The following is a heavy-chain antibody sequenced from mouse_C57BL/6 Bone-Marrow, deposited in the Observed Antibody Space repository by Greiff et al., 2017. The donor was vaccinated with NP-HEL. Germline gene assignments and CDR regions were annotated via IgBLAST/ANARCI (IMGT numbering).Heavy chain of an antibody. V-gene: IGHV5-12*01. CDR3: ARHHSLNLSGFAY. J-gene: IGHJ3*01. Sequence: EVQVVESGGGLVQPGGSLKLSCAASGFTFSDYYMYWVRQTPEKRLEWVAYISNGGGITYYPDTVKGRFTLSRDNAKNTLYLQMSRLKSEDTAMYYCARHHSLNLSGFAYWGQGTLVTVSA. D-gene: IGHD1-1*01. CDR2: ISNGGGIT. CDR1: GFTFSDYY.